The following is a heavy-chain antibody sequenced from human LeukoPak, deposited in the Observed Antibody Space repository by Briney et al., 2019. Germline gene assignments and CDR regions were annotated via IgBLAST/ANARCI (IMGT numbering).Heavy chain of an antibody. Sequence: GGSLRLSCAASGFTFSSYGMHWVRQAPGKGLEWVAIIWYDGSNKYYADSVKGRFTISRDNSKNTLYLQMSSLRAEDTAVYYCARGPIQLWLLAFDYWGRGTLVTVSS. D-gene: IGHD5-18*01. J-gene: IGHJ4*02. CDR2: IWYDGSNK. V-gene: IGHV3-33*01. CDR3: ARGPIQLWLLAFDY. CDR1: GFTFSSYG.